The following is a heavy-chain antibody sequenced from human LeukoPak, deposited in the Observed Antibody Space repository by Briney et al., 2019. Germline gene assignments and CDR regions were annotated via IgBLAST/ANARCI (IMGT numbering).Heavy chain of an antibody. D-gene: IGHD6-25*01. V-gene: IGHV7-4-1*02. CDR3: ARSVVPGIAALVPGVDV. CDR2: IDTNTGNP. CDR1: GYTFTSYA. Sequence: ASVKVSCKASGYTFTSYAMNWVRQAPGQGLEWMGWIDTNTGNPTYAQGFTGRFVFSLDTSVSTAYLQISSLKAEDTAVYYCARSVVPGIAALVPGVDVWGQGTTVTVSS. J-gene: IGHJ6*02.